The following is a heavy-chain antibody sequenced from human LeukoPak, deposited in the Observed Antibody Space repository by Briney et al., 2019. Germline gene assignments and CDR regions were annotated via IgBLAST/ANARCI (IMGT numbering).Heavy chain of an antibody. CDR1: GFTFSSYA. V-gene: IGHV3-23*01. CDR3: SNYYGSGSYYMRGNWFDP. D-gene: IGHD3-10*01. CDR2: ISGSGGST. J-gene: IGHJ5*02. Sequence: GGSLRLSCAASGFTFSSYAMSWVRQAPGKGLEWVSAISGSGGSTYYADSVKGRFTIPRDNSKNTLYLQMNSLRAEDTAVYYCSNYYGSGSYYMRGNWFDPWGQGTLVTVSS.